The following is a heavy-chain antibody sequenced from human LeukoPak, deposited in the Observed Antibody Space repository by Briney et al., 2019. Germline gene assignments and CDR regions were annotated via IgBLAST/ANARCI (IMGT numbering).Heavy chain of an antibody. V-gene: IGHV1-8*01. J-gene: IGHJ4*02. CDR1: GYTCTSYD. CDR3: ARGRRVVAATPGDY. Sequence: ASVKVSCKASGYTCTSYDINWVRQATGQGLEWMGWMNPNSGNTGYAQKFQGRVTMTRNTSISTAYMELSSLRSEDTAVYYCARGRRVVAATPGDYWGQGTLVTVSS. D-gene: IGHD2-15*01. CDR2: MNPNSGNT.